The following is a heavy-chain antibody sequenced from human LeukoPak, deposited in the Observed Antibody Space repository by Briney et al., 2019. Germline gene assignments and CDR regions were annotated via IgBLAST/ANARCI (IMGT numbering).Heavy chain of an antibody. V-gene: IGHV3-7*01. CDR2: IKQDGSEK. CDR1: GFTFSNYW. J-gene: IGHJ4*02. CDR3: ARERSSSH. Sequence: GSLRLSCAASGFTFSNYWMSWVRQAPGKGLEWVANIKQDGSEKYCMDSVKGRFTISRGNAKNSLYLQMSSLRAEDTAVYYCARERSSSHWGQGTLVTVSS.